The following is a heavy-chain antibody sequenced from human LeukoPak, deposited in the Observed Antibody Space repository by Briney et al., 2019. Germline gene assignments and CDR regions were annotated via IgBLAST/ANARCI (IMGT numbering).Heavy chain of an antibody. V-gene: IGHV4-59*01. D-gene: IGHD3-22*01. CDR3: ARDGNYYDSSGRSLDY. Sequence: SETLSLTCTVSGGSISGYYWSWIRQPPGKGLEWIGYIYDSGSTNYNPSLKSRVTSSIDTSKNHFSLKLSSVTAADTAVYYCARDGNYYDSSGRSLDYWGQGTLVTVSS. J-gene: IGHJ4*02. CDR1: GGSISGYY. CDR2: IYDSGST.